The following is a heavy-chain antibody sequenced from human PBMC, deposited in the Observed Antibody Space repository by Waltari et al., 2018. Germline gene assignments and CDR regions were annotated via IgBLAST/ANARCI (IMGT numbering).Heavy chain of an antibody. D-gene: IGHD5-18*01. CDR2: RNPNKGNT. V-gene: IGHV1-8*01. J-gene: IGHJ3*02. CDR1: GYTFTSYD. CDR3: ARVAMGLGDAFDS. Sequence: QVQLVQSGAEVKKPGASVKVSCKASGYTFTSYDINWVRQATGQGLEWMGWRNPNKGNTGYAKKFQGRVTMNRNTSIRTAHMGLSSLGSEDTAVYYCARVAMGLGDAFDSWGQGTMVTVSS.